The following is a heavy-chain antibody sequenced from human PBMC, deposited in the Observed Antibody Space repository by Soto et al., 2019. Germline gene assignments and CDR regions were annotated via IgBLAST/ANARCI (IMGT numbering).Heavy chain of an antibody. CDR3: AKDDVAGDGLWLVSD. CDR1: GFPFSKYA. D-gene: IGHD2-21*02. Sequence: DVQLLESGGGLVQPWGSLRLSCVASGFPFSKYAMIWVRQAPGKGQEWVSGITGSGNTIVYADSVKGRFSISRDNSKNTVDLQMNSLRAEDTAMYDCAKDDVAGDGLWLVSDWGQGTLVTVS. V-gene: IGHV3-23*01. CDR2: ITGSGNTI. J-gene: IGHJ4*02.